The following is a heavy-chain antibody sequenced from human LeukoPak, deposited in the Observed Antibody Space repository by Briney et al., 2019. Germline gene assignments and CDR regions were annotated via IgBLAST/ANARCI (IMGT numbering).Heavy chain of an antibody. D-gene: IGHD1-7*01. CDR2: IYTSGST. J-gene: IGHJ4*02. V-gene: IGHV4-4*07. CDR1: GGSISSYY. Sequence: SETLSLTCTVSGGSISSYYWSWMRQPAGKGLEWIGRIYTSGSTNYNPSLKSRVTMSVGTSKNQFSLKLSSVTAADTAVYYCARGDWNYCFDYWGQGTLVTVSS. CDR3: ARGDWNYCFDY.